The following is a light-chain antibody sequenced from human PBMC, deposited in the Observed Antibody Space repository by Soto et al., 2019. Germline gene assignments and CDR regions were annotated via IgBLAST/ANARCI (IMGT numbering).Light chain of an antibody. J-gene: IGKJ4*01. Sequence: DIVMTQSPDSLAVSLGERATLNCKSSQSVLYSSDNKNYLAWYQQKPGQPPKLLIYWASTPESGVPDRFSGSGSGTDFTLTISSLLAEDVAVYYCQQYLSSPLTFGGGTKVEIK. CDR1: QSVLYSSDNKNY. CDR2: WAS. V-gene: IGKV4-1*01. CDR3: QQYLSSPLT.